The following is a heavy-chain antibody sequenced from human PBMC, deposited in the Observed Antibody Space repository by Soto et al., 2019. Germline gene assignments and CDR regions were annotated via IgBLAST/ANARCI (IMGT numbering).Heavy chain of an antibody. CDR2: ISSDGSNK. V-gene: IGHV3-30*18. CDR3: AKDPPSMVTSYLHS. D-gene: IGHD5-18*01. J-gene: IGHJ4*02. CDR1: EFLFSSFS. Sequence: PGGSLRLSCAAPEFLFSSFSMHWVRRAPGKGLEWVAVISSDGSNKNTAASVKGRFTVSRDNVKNILYLQMDSLRPDDSAVYYCAKDPPSMVTSYLHSWGQGTLVTVSS.